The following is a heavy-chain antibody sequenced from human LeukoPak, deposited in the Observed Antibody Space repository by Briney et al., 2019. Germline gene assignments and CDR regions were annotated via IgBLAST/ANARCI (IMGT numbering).Heavy chain of an antibody. J-gene: IGHJ2*01. Sequence: RGSLRLSCAASGLTVSNNYMSWVRQAPGKGLEWVSVIYGGGSTFYADSVQGRFTISRDNSKNTLYLQMNSLRVEDTAFYYCARSNYGDWHFDLWGRGTLVTVSS. CDR3: ARSNYGDWHFDL. D-gene: IGHD3-10*01. V-gene: IGHV3-53*01. CDR1: GLTVSNNY. CDR2: IYGGGST.